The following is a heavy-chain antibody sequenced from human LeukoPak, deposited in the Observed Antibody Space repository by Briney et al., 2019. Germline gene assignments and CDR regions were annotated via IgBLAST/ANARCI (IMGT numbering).Heavy chain of an antibody. CDR3: ARRPSYYYDSSGYFPFDY. CDR1: GYTFTSYG. D-gene: IGHD3-22*01. V-gene: IGHV1-18*01. CDR2: ISAYNGNT. Sequence: ASVKVSCKASGYTFTSYGISWVRQAPGQGLEWMGWISAYNGNTNYAQKLQGRVTMTTDTSTSTAYMELRGLRSDDTAVYYCARRPSYYYDSSGYFPFDYWGQGTLVTVSS. J-gene: IGHJ4*02.